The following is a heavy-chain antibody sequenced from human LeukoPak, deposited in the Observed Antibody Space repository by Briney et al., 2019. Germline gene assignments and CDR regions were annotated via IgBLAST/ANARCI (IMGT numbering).Heavy chain of an antibody. CDR1: GFTFSSYA. V-gene: IGHV3-48*01. Sequence: PGGSLRLSCAASGFTFSSYAMHWVRQAPGKGLEWVSYISGSSDTIRYADSVKGRFTISRDNAKNSLYLQMNSLRVEDTAVYYCARDYGGLIWGQGTLVTVSS. J-gene: IGHJ4*02. CDR3: ARDYGGLI. D-gene: IGHD4-23*01. CDR2: ISGSSDTI.